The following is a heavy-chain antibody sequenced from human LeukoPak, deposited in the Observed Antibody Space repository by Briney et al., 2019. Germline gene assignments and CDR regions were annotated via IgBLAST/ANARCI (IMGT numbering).Heavy chain of an antibody. J-gene: IGHJ6*04. CDR2: ISSSSSYI. D-gene: IGHD3-10*01. V-gene: IGHV3-21*01. Sequence: GGSLRLSCAASGFTFSSYSMNWVRQAPGKGLEWVSSISSSSSYIYYADSVKGRFTISRDNAKNSLYLQMSSLRAEDTAVYYCARDRWFGEYYYYGMDVWGKGTTVTVSS. CDR1: GFTFSSYS. CDR3: ARDRWFGEYYYYGMDV.